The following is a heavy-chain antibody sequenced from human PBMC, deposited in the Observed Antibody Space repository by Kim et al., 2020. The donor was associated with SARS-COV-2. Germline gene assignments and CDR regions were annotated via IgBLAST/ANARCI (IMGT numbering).Heavy chain of an antibody. V-gene: IGHV3-30*18. CDR2: ISYDGSNK. J-gene: IGHJ4*02. CDR3: AKDGGYSSGWYGCNY. D-gene: IGHD6-19*01. Sequence: GGSLRLSCAASGFTFSSYGMHWVRQAPGKGLEWVAVISYDGSNKYYADSVKGRFTISRDNSKNTLYLQMNSLRAEDTAVYYCAKDGGYSSGWYGCNYWGQGTLVTVSS. CDR1: GFTFSSYG.